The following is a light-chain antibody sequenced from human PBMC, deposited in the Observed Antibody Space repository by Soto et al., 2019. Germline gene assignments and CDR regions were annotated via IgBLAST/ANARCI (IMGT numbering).Light chain of an antibody. CDR3: QTWVTGIRV. J-gene: IGLJ3*02. V-gene: IGLV4-69*01. CDR2: LNSDGSH. CDR1: SGHSSYG. Sequence: QPVLTQSPSASASLGASVKLTCTLSSGHSSYGIAWHQQQPEKGPRYLMKLNSDGSHSRGDGIPDRFSGSSSGAERYLTISSLQSEDEGDYYCQTWVTGIRVFGGGTKVTVL.